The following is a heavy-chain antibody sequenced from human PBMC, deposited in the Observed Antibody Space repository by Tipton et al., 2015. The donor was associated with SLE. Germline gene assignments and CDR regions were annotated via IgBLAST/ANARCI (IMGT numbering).Heavy chain of an antibody. J-gene: IGHJ4*02. CDR3: ASGKLSYGGGDN. CDR1: GGSFSDYF. Sequence: TLSLTCAVYGGSFSDYFWTWIRQPPGKGLEWIGETSLSGRSIYNPSLKSRITISVDTSKMQFSLRLNSVTDADTAVYYCASGKLSYGGGDNCGQGTLVTVSS. CDR2: TSLSGRS. V-gene: IGHV4-34*01. D-gene: IGHD4-23*01.